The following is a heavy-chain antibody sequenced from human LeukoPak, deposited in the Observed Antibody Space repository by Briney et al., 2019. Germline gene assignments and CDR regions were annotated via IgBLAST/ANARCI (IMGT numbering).Heavy chain of an antibody. CDR1: GGSISSGGYS. Sequence: PSETLSLTCAVSGGSISSGGYSWSWIRQPPGKGLEWIGYIYHSGSTYYNPSLKSRVTISVDRSENQFSLKLSSVTAADTAVYYCARATGFGGQIDYWGQGTLVTVSS. D-gene: IGHD3-10*01. J-gene: IGHJ4*02. CDR2: IYHSGST. V-gene: IGHV4-30-2*01. CDR3: ARATGFGGQIDY.